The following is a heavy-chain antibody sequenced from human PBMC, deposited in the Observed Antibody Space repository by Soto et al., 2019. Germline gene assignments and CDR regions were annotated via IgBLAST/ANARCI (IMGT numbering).Heavy chain of an antibody. Sequence: ESGGDLVQPGGSLTLSCAASGFTFSSYSMIWVRQAPGKGLEWVSYITSNRDTIYYADSVKGRFTISRDNAKNSLYLQMNSLSDEDTAVYYCAGRGCGSAWGQGTLVTVSS. CDR3: AGRGCGSA. J-gene: IGHJ4*02. CDR1: GFTFSSYS. V-gene: IGHV3-48*02. CDR2: ITSNRDTI. D-gene: IGHD2-21*01.